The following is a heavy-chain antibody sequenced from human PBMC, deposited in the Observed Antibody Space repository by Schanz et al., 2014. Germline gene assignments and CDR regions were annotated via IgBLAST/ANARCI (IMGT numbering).Heavy chain of an antibody. CDR2: VFPNGIT. D-gene: IGHD1-1*01. J-gene: IGHJ2*01. CDR3: ARDTTWRLDL. V-gene: IGHV4-61*02. Sequence: QVQLQESGPGLVKPSQTLSLTCTVSGGSIRSGTYYWSWIRQPAGKALEWVGRVFPNGITNYNPSLKTRVTKPLDTSENHFSQPLTSLTAADTAVYYCARDTTWRLDLWGRGTLVTVSS. CDR1: GGSIRSGTYY.